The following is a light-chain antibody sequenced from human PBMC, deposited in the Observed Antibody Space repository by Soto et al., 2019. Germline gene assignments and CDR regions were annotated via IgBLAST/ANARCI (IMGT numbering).Light chain of an antibody. Sequence: QSVLTQPPSASGTPGQRVTISCSGGSSNIGTNAVNWYQQLPGTAPKLLIYNNNQRPSGVPDRFSGSKSGTSASLAISGLQSEDEADYYCAAWDDSMYGYVFGTGTKVTV. CDR1: SSNIGTNA. CDR3: AAWDDSMYGYV. V-gene: IGLV1-44*01. J-gene: IGLJ1*01. CDR2: NNN.